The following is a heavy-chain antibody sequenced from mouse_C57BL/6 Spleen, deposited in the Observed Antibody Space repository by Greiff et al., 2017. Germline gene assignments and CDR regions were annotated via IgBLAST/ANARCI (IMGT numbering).Heavy chain of an antibody. Sequence: VHVKQSGAELVRPGASVKLSCTASGFNIKDDYMHWVKQRPEQGLEWVGWIDTENGDTEYASKFQGKATITADTSNNTAYLQLSSLTSEDTAVYYCTRGNYDGSSYFDYWGQGTTLTVSS. CDR1: GFNIKDDY. CDR3: TRGNYDGSSYFDY. CDR2: IDTENGDT. J-gene: IGHJ2*01. D-gene: IGHD1-1*01. V-gene: IGHV14-4*01.